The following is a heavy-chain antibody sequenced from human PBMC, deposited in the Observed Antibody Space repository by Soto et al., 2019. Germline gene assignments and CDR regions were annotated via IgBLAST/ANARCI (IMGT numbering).Heavy chain of an antibody. D-gene: IGHD6-13*01. Sequence: ASVKVSCKASGYTFTSYYMHWVRQAPGQGLEWMGIINPSGGSTSYAQKFQGRVTMTRDTSTSTVYMELSSLRSEDTAVYYCARVGAVYSSSWGYFDYWGQGTLVTVSS. CDR3: ARVGAVYSSSWGYFDY. CDR2: INPSGGST. CDR1: GYTFTSYY. J-gene: IGHJ4*02. V-gene: IGHV1-46*03.